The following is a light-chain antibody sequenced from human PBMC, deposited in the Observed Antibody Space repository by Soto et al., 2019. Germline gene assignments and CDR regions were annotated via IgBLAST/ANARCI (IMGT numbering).Light chain of an antibody. CDR2: GAS. J-gene: IGKJ2*01. V-gene: IGKV3-20*01. CDR1: ESITSNF. CDR3: QQYGRSPLMYT. Sequence: EIVLTQSPGTLSLSPGERATLSCRASESITSNFLAWYQQKPGQAPRLLIYGASSRATGIPDRFSGSGSERDFNLTINRLEPEDFAVYFCQQYGRSPLMYTFGQGTKLEIK.